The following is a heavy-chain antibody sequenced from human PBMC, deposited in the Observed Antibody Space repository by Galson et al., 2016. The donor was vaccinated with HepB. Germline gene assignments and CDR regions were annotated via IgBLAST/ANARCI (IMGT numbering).Heavy chain of an antibody. D-gene: IGHD6-19*01. CDR1: GASVSSNW. J-gene: IGHJ4*02. CDR2: TYHTGST. Sequence: SETLSLTCAVSGASVSSNWWSWVRQPPGKGLDWIGETYHTGSTNFNPSLMRRVTISLDKSKNQLSLMLTSVTAADTAVYYCARHIAVAGTRGFDYWGQGALVTVSS. CDR3: ARHIAVAGTRGFDY. V-gene: IGHV4-4*02.